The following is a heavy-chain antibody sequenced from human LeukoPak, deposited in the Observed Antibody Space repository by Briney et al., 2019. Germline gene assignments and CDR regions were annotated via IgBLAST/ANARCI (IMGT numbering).Heavy chain of an antibody. CDR1: RLTYSKYV. D-gene: IGHD1-26*01. Sequence: GGSLRLSCTASRLTYSKYVMHGLRHDPGKGLQWVSYLSSTSTTIYYADSVKGRFTISRDNAKNSLYLQINSLRDEDTAVYYCTRDTEDGSYDYWGQGTLVTVSS. J-gene: IGHJ4*02. V-gene: IGHV3-48*02. CDR2: LSSTSTTI. CDR3: TRDTEDGSYDY.